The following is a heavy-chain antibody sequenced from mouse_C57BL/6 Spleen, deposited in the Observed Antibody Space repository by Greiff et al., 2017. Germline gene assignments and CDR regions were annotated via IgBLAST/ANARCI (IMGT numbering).Heavy chain of an antibody. J-gene: IGHJ4*01. Sequence: QVQLKQSGAELVRPGSSVKLSCKASGYTFTSYWMDWVKQRPGQGLEWIGNIYPSDSETHYNQKFKDKATLTVDKSSSTAYMQLSSLTSEDSAVYYCARWTGTRMDYWGQGTSVTVSS. CDR2: IYPSDSET. D-gene: IGHD4-1*01. CDR1: GYTFTSYW. CDR3: ARWTGTRMDY. V-gene: IGHV1-61*01.